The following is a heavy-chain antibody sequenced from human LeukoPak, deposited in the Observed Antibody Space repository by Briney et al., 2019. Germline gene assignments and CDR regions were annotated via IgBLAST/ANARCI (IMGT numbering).Heavy chain of an antibody. CDR2: ILYDGSNK. CDR1: GFTFSSYA. J-gene: IGHJ4*02. Sequence: GGSLRLSCAASGFTFSSYAMHCVRQAPGKGLEWVAVILYDGSNKYYADSVKGRFTISRDNSKNTLYLQMNSLRAEDTAVYYCAREVHYDFWSGYNFDYWGQGTLVTVSS. V-gene: IGHV3-30-3*01. CDR3: AREVHYDFWSGYNFDY. D-gene: IGHD3-3*01.